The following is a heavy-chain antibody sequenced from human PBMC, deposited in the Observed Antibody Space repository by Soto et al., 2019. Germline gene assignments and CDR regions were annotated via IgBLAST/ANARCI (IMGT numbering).Heavy chain of an antibody. Sequence: ALTCTISGGSFNNDYWAWIRQSPGKGLEWIGYIFHSGITDYNPSVKSRVTISIDKSKNLFSLKLTSVTAADTAVYYCARDRYFYDSAGYYRTLDSWGQGILVTV. V-gene: IGHV4-59*01. J-gene: IGHJ5*01. CDR2: IFHSGIT. D-gene: IGHD3-22*01. CDR1: GGSFNNDY. CDR3: ARDRYFYDSAGYYRTLDS.